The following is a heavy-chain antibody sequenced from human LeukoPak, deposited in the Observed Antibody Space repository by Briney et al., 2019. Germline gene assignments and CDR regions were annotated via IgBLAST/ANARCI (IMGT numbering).Heavy chain of an antibody. CDR3: AKYEGDYYDSSGYHTGAFDI. CDR1: EFTFSSYA. Sequence: GGSLRLSCAASEFTFSSYAMSWVRQAPGKGLEWVSAISGSGGSTYYADSVKGRFTISRDNSKNTLYLQMNSLRAEDTAVYYCAKYEGDYYDSSGYHTGAFDIWGQGTMVTVSS. J-gene: IGHJ3*02. CDR2: ISGSGGST. V-gene: IGHV3-23*01. D-gene: IGHD3-22*01.